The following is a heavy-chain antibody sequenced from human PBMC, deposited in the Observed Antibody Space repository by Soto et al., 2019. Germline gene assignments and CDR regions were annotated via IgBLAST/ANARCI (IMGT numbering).Heavy chain of an antibody. V-gene: IGHV4-4*07. CDR3: ARVYYYGSGSYVVDAFDI. CDR1: GGSISSYY. CDR2: IYTSGST. Sequence: QVQLQESGPGLVKPSETPSLTCTVSGGSISSYYWSWIRQPAGKGLEWIGRIYTSGSTNYNPSLKSRVTMSVDTSKNQFSLKLSSVTAADTVVYYCARVYYYGSGSYVVDAFDIWGQGTMVTVSS. J-gene: IGHJ3*02. D-gene: IGHD3-10*01.